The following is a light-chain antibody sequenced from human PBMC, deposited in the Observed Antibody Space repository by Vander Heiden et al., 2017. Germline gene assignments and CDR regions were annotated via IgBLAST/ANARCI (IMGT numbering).Light chain of an antibody. CDR1: NMGSKS. Sequence: SYVLTQPPSVSVAPGQTARVTCGGNNMGSKSVHWYQQKPGQAPVLVVYDDGDRPSGIPGRFSGSNSGNTATLTISRVEAGDEADYYCQVWDSSSDHVVFGGGTKLTVL. J-gene: IGLJ2*01. V-gene: IGLV3-21*02. CDR2: DDG. CDR3: QVWDSSSDHVV.